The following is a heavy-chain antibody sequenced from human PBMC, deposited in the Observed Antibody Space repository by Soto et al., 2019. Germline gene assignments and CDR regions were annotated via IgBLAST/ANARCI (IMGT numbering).Heavy chain of an antibody. J-gene: IGHJ6*02. CDR2: ISYDGSNK. Sequence: GGSLRLSCAASGFTFSSYAMHWVRQAPGKGLEWVAVISYDGSNKYYADSVKGRFTISRDNSKNTLYLQMNSLRAEDTAVYYCANSFDYRTTGGMDVWGQGTTVTVSS. D-gene: IGHD4-4*01. CDR3: ANSFDYRTTGGMDV. V-gene: IGHV3-30*04. CDR1: GFTFSSYA.